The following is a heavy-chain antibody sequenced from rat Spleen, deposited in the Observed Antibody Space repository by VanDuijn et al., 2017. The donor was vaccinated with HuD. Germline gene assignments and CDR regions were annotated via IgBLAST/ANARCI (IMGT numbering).Heavy chain of an antibody. J-gene: IGHJ3*01. CDR3: TSPFRWFAY. V-gene: IGHV5-29*01. Sequence: EVQLLESGGGLVQPGRSLKLSCAASGFTFSNYGMAWVRQAPTKGLEWVATISYDGSSTYYRDSVKGRFTISRDNAKSTLYLQMNSLRSEDTAIYFCTSPFRWFAYWGQGTLVTVSS. CDR1: GFTFSNYG. CDR2: ISYDGSST.